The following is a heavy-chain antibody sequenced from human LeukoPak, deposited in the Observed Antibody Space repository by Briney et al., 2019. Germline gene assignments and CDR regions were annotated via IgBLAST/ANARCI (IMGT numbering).Heavy chain of an antibody. J-gene: IGHJ2*01. D-gene: IGHD3-10*01. CDR3: AKVASDSAWYIDL. V-gene: IGHV3-23*01. CDR1: RLSFESFW. Sequence: GGSLRLSCIDSRLSFESFWMNWVRQAPGKGLEWVSGMSDSGDATYYTDSVKGRFTISRDNFKKTLYLQMNSLRVEDTAVYYCAKVASDSAWYIDLWGRGALVSVSS. CDR2: MSDSGDAT.